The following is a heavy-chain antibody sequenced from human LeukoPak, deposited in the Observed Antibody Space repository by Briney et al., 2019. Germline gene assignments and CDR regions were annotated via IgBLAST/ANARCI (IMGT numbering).Heavy chain of an antibody. V-gene: IGHV1-8*01. CDR2: MNPNSGNT. J-gene: IGHJ6*03. CDR1: GYTFTSYD. Sequence: GASVKVSCKASGYTFTSYDINWVRQATGQGLEWMGWMNPNSGNTGYAQKFQGRVTMTRNTSISTAYMELSSLRSEDTAVYYCARGASRIAAAGSYYYYYMDVWGKGTTVTVSS. CDR3: ARGASRIAAAGSYYYYYMDV. D-gene: IGHD6-13*01.